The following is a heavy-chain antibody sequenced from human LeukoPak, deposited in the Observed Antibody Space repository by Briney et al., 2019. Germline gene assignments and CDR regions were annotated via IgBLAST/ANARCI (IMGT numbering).Heavy chain of an antibody. CDR3: ARVDGSCSGGSCPSGNWFDP. Sequence: TSETLSLTCTVSGGSISNYYWSWVRQPPGKGLEWIGYIYTSGSTNYNPSLKSRVTISADTSKNQFSLKLSSVTAADTAVYYCARVDGSCSGGSCPSGNWFDPWGQGTLVTVSS. D-gene: IGHD2-15*01. CDR2: IYTSGST. CDR1: GGSISNYY. V-gene: IGHV4-4*08. J-gene: IGHJ5*02.